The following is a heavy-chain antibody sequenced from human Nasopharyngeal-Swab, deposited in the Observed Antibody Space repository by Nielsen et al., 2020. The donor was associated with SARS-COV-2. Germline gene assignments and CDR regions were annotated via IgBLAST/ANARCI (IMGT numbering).Heavy chain of an antibody. CDR2: IKQDGGEK. CDR3: ARGIVGAIDY. V-gene: IGHV3-7*03. CDR1: GFSFSSYW. Sequence: GESLKISCAASGFSFSSYWMSWVRQAPGKGLEWVANIKQDGGEKYYVDSVKGRFTISRDNSKNTLYLQMNSLRAEDTAVYYCARGIVGAIDYWGQGTLVTVSS. J-gene: IGHJ4*02. D-gene: IGHD1-26*01.